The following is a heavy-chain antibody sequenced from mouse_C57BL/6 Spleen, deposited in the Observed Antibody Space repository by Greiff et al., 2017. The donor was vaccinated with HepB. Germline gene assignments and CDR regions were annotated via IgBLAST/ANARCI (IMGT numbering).Heavy chain of an antibody. D-gene: IGHD4-1*01. CDR2: INPSSGYT. CDR1: GYTFTSYW. J-gene: IGHJ2*01. V-gene: IGHV1-7*01. Sequence: VQLQQSGAELAKPGASVKLSCKASGYTFTSYWMHWVKQRPGQGLEWIGYINPSSGYTKYNQKFKDKATLTADKSSSTDYMQRRSLTYEESAVYYCAKLGEGDYLDCWGQGTTLTVSS. CDR3: AKLGEGDYLDC.